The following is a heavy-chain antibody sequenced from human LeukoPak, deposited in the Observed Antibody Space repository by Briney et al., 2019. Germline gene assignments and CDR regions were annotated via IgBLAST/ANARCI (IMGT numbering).Heavy chain of an antibody. D-gene: IGHD3-10*01. V-gene: IGHV1-2*02. CDR1: GYTFTDYY. CDR2: INPNSGGT. J-gene: IGHJ4*02. CDR3: ARERREFFDY. Sequence: ASVKVSCKASGYTFTDYYVHWVRQAPGQGLEWMGWINPNSGGTKYAQNFQGRVTMTRDTSISTAHMELSRLRSDDTAVYYCARERREFFDYWGQGTLVTVSS.